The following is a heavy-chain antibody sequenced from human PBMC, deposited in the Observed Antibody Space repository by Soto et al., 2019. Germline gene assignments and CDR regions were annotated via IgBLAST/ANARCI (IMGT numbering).Heavy chain of an antibody. D-gene: IGHD6-13*01. Sequence: EVQLVESGGGLVQPGGSLRLSCAASGFTFSSYWMSWVRQAPGKGLEWVANIKQDGSEKYYVDSVKGRFTISRDNAKNSLYLQMNSLRAEDTAVYYCTTEGIAGLHYYYGMDVWGQGTTVTVSS. CDR3: TTEGIAGLHYYYGMDV. CDR1: GFTFSSYW. CDR2: IKQDGSEK. J-gene: IGHJ6*02. V-gene: IGHV3-7*03.